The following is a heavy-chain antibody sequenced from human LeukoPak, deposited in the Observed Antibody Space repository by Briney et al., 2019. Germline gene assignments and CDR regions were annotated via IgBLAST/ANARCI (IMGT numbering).Heavy chain of an antibody. Sequence: SETLSLTCTVSGGSISSGGYYWSWIRQHPGTGLEWIGYIYYRGSTYYNPSLKSRVTISVDTSKNQFSLKLSSVTAADTAVYYCASPTYYYGSGSYYPNDAFDIWGQGTMVTVSS. D-gene: IGHD3-10*01. V-gene: IGHV4-31*03. CDR2: IYYRGST. J-gene: IGHJ3*02. CDR1: GGSISSGGYY. CDR3: ASPTYYYGSGSYYPNDAFDI.